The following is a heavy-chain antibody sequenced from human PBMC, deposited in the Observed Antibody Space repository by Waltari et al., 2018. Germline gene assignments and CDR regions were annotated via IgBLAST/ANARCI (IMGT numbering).Heavy chain of an antibody. V-gene: IGHV3-30*18. Sequence: QVQLVESGGGVVQPGRSLRLSCAASGFTFSSYGMPWVRQAPGKGLEWVAVISYDGSNKYYADSVKGRFTISRDNSKNTLYLQMNSLRAEDTAVYYCAKGESSSSYWGQGTLVTVSS. CDR3: AKGESSSSY. CDR1: GFTFSSYG. J-gene: IGHJ4*02. D-gene: IGHD6-6*01. CDR2: ISYDGSNK.